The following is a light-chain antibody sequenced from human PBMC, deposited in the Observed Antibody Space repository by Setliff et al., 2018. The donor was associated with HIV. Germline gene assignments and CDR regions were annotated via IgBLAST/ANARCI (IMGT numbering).Light chain of an antibody. CDR3: CSYVHTSTL. Sequence: QSVLAQPASVSGSFGQSITISCAGTSSDVGNYNLVSWYQQYPGKAPKLIIYEVNKRPSGVSNRFSGSKSGNTASLTISGLRAEDEADYYCCSYVHTSTLFGGGTKVTVL. J-gene: IGLJ3*02. V-gene: IGLV2-23*02. CDR2: EVN. CDR1: SSDVGNYNL.